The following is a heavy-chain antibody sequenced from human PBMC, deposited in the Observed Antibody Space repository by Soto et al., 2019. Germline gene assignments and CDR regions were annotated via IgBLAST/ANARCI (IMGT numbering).Heavy chain of an antibody. D-gene: IGHD1-1*01. V-gene: IGHV3-7*01. J-gene: IGHJ4*02. CDR3: ARREPGSIDY. CDR2: IKQDGSEK. CDR1: GFTCSSHG. Sequence: GGPLRLPCAASGFTCSSHGRSWVRQAPGKGLEWVADIKQDGSEKNYVDSVKGRVTISRDNAKNSVYLQMNSLRVEDTAVYYCARREPGSIDYWGQGTLVTVSS.